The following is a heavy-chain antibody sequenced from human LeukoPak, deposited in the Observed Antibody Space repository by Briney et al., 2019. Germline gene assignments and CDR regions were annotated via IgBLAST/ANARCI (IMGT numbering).Heavy chain of an antibody. V-gene: IGHV3-23*01. CDR2: SGDSDGST. J-gene: IGHJ4*02. CDR1: GFTFSGSG. D-gene: IGHD2-15*01. CDR3: AKRGCRGTCNPLAY. Sequence: PGGSLRLSCAASGFTFSGSGMSWVRQAPGKGLEWISSSGDSDGSTYYADSLKGRFTISRDNSKNTLYLQMNNLRAEDTAVYYCAKRGCRGTCNPLAYWGQGTLVTVSS.